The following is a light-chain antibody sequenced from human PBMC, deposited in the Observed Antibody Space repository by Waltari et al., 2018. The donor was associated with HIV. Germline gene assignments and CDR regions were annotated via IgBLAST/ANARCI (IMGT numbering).Light chain of an antibody. V-gene: IGKV3-15*01. CDR2: GTS. Sequence: EILMTQSASTLSMSPGERATLSCRASQSVNRNLAWYQQKPGQTPRLLIYGTSTRATDIPARFSGSGSGTEFTLTISSLQSEDFAVYYCHHYNNWRETFGQGTKVEIK. CDR1: QSVNRN. CDR3: HHYNNWRET. J-gene: IGKJ1*01.